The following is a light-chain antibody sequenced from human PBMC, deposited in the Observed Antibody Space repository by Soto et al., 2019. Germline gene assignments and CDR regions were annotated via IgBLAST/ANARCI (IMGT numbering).Light chain of an antibody. Sequence: DIQMTQSPSTLSASVGDRVTMTCRASQSISSWLAWYQQKPGKAPKLLIYKASSLESGVPSRFSGSGSGTEFTLTISSLQPDDFATYYCHQYNSFSWTFGQGTKVEI. V-gene: IGKV1-5*03. CDR3: HQYNSFSWT. J-gene: IGKJ1*01. CDR2: KAS. CDR1: QSISSW.